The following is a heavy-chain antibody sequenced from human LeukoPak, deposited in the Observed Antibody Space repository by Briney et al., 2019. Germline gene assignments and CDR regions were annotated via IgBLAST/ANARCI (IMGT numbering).Heavy chain of an antibody. CDR3: AKGCSSTSCVDY. Sequence: GGSLRLSCAASGFTFDYYNMNWVRQAPGKGLEWVSSISYSSSNIYYADSVKGRFTISRDNSKNTLYLQMNSLRAEDTAVYYCAKGCSSTSCVDYWGQGTLVTVSS. CDR2: ISYSSSNI. CDR1: GFTFDYYN. D-gene: IGHD2-2*01. V-gene: IGHV3-21*01. J-gene: IGHJ4*02.